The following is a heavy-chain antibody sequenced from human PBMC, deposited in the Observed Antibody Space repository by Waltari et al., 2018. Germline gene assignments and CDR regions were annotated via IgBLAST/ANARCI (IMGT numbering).Heavy chain of an antibody. Sequence: QLLEYGGGLVQPGGSLRLSWSDSGLTFSIFAMSWVRQGPGKGLESVSGISNSGADTYYPDSGKGRFTISRDNSKKTLYLQMNSLRVEDTAVYYCAKDHGVAYWGRGTLVTVSA. CDR2: ISNSGADT. V-gene: IGHV3-23*01. J-gene: IGHJ4*02. CDR3: AKDHGVAY. D-gene: IGHD3-16*01. CDR1: GLTFSIFA.